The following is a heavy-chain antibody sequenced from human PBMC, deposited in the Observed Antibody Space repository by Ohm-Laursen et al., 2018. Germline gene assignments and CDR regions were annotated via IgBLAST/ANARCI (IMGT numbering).Heavy chain of an antibody. CDR3: ATRYSGYGRD. J-gene: IGHJ4*02. D-gene: IGHD5-12*01. Sequence: LRLSCTASGFIFSSYEMNWVRQAPGKGLEWVSYINSGGSSIYYADSVKGRFTISRDNAKNSLYLQMNSLRAEDTAVYYCATRYSGYGRDWGQGTLVTVSS. CDR1: GFIFSSYE. CDR2: INSGGSSI. V-gene: IGHV3-48*03.